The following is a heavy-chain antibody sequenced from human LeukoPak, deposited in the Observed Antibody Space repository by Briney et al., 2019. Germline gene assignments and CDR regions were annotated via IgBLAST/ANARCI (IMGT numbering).Heavy chain of an antibody. Sequence: PGGSLRLSCAASGFTFDDYGMSWVRQAPGKGLDWVSYISTSGSTIYYADSVKGRFTISRDNAKNSLYLQMNSLRAEDTAVYYCATSRGSWPVYFDYWGQGTLVTVSS. CDR3: ATSRGSWPVYFDY. V-gene: IGHV3-48*03. CDR1: GFTFDDYG. CDR2: ISTSGSTI. D-gene: IGHD6-13*01. J-gene: IGHJ4*02.